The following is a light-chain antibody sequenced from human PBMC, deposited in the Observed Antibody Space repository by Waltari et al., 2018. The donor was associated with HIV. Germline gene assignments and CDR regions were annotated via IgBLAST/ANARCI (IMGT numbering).Light chain of an antibody. Sequence: EIVLTQSPGTLSLSPGEGATLSCSATQSISGSYLAWYQQKPGQAPRLLIYGASSRATGIPDRYSGSGSGTDFTLTISRLEPEDFAVYFCQQYGSSPPLTFGGGTKVEIK. V-gene: IGKV3-20*01. CDR1: QSISGSY. CDR2: GAS. CDR3: QQYGSSPPLT. J-gene: IGKJ4*01.